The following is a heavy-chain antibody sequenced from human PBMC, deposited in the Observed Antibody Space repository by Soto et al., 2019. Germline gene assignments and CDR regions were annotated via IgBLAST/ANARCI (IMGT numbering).Heavy chain of an antibody. D-gene: IGHD3-22*01. V-gene: IGHV4-30-4*01. CDR2: IYYSGST. CDR3: ARGGDYYDSSSSGFDY. Sequence: PSETLSLTCTVSGGSISSGDYYWSWIRQPPGKGLEWIGYIYYSGSTYYNPSLKSRVTISVDTSKNQFSLKLSSVTAADTAVYYCARGGDYYDSSSSGFDYWGQGTLVTVS. CDR1: GGSISSGDYY. J-gene: IGHJ4*02.